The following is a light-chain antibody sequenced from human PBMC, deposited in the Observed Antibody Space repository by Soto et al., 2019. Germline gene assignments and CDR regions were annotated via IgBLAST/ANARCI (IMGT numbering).Light chain of an antibody. CDR3: QQYNSYST. V-gene: IGKV1-5*03. J-gene: IGKJ4*01. CDR2: KAF. CDR1: LSIVSR. Sequence: DIQMTQAPATVSASVGNRVTITCRASLSIVSRLAWYQQKPGKAPKHLIYKAFSLESGVASRFSGSGSGAEFTLTISSLQSDDFATYYCQQYNSYSTFGGRTKVEIK.